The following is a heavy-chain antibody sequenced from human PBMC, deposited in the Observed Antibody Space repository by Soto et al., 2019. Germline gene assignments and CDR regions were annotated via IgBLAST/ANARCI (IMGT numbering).Heavy chain of an antibody. J-gene: IGHJ3*01. CDR2: IWHDGSQK. V-gene: IGHV3-33*01. CDR1: GFTFSNYG. Sequence: QVQLVESGGGVVQPGTSLRLSCVATGFTFSNYGIHWVRQAPGRGLEWVAGIWHDGSQKYLADSVRGRFTISRDNSKNTVYLQMNSLRVEDTAVYYCEGRDDPFHVWGQGTMVTVSS. CDR3: EGRDDPFHV.